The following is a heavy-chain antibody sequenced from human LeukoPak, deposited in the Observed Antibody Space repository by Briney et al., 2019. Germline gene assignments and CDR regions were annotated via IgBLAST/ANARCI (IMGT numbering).Heavy chain of an antibody. D-gene: IGHD2-2*01. CDR3: ARVRYCSSTSCPRWFDP. V-gene: IGHV4-30-2*01. J-gene: IGHJ5*02. CDR1: GGSISSGGYS. CDR2: IYHSGST. Sequence: SETLSLTCAVSGGSISSGGYSWSWIRQPPGKGLEWIGYIYHSGSTYYNPSLKSRVTISVDRSKNQFSLKLSSATAADTAVYYCARVRYCSSTSCPRWFDPWGQGTLVTVSS.